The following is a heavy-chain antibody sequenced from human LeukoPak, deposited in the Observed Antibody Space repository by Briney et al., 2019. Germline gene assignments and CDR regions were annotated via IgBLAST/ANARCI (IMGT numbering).Heavy chain of an antibody. CDR3: TRGRNGYDTASDY. V-gene: IGHV3-49*04. J-gene: IGHJ4*02. Sequence: GGSLRLSCTASGFTFGDYAMTWVRQAPGKGLEWVGFIRSKTYGGTTEYAASVKGRFTISRDDSKSIAYLQMNSLKPEDTAVYYCTRGRNGYDTASDYWGQGILVTVSS. CDR1: GFTFGDYA. D-gene: IGHD5-12*01. CDR2: IRSKTYGGTT.